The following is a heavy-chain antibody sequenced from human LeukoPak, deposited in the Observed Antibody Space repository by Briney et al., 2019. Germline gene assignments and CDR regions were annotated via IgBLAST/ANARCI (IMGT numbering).Heavy chain of an antibody. Sequence: GASVKVSCKASGYTFTSYGISWVRQAPGQGLEWMGGIIPIFGTANYAQKFQGRVTITADESTSTAYMELSSLRSEDTAVYYCASGGFDVVVPAAISTGFDPWGQGTLVTVSS. CDR2: IIPIFGTA. J-gene: IGHJ5*02. V-gene: IGHV1-69*13. CDR1: GYTFTSYG. D-gene: IGHD2-2*01. CDR3: ASGGFDVVVPAAISTGFDP.